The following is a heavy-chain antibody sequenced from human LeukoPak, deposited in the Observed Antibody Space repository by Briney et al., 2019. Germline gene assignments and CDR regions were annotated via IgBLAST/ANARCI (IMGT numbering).Heavy chain of an antibody. D-gene: IGHD5-18*01. V-gene: IGHV3-23*01. CDR3: AKAAEDSYGYNYYYGMDV. J-gene: IGHJ6*02. CDR1: GLTFSSHW. Sequence: GGSLRLSCAASGLTFSSHWMHWVRQAPGKGLEWVSAISGSGGSTYYADSVKGRFTISRDNSKNTLYLQMNSLRAEDTAVYYCAKAAEDSYGYNYYYGMDVWGQGTTVTVSS. CDR2: ISGSGGST.